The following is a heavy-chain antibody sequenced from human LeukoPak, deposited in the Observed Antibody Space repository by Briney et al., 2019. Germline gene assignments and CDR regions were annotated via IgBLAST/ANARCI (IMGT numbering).Heavy chain of an antibody. CDR3: ARDVSDCSGGSCYSYFDY. V-gene: IGHV1-46*01. CDR1: GYTFTSYY. D-gene: IGHD2-15*01. CDR2: INPSGGNT. J-gene: IGHJ4*02. Sequence: ASVKVSCKASGYTFTSYYIHWVRQAPGRRLEWMGIINPSGGNTSYAQKFQGRVTMTRDTSTSTVYMELSSLRSEDTAVYYCARDVSDCSGGSCYSYFDYWGQGTLVTVSS.